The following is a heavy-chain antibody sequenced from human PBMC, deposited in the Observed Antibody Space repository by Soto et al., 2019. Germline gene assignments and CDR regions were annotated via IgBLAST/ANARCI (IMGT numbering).Heavy chain of an antibody. V-gene: IGHV4-59*01. CDR2: IYYSGST. J-gene: IGHJ4*02. Sequence: SETLSLTCTVSCGSISSYYWSWIRQSPGKGLEWIGYIYYSGSTNYNPSLKSRVTISVDTSKNQFSLKLSSVTAADTAVYYCAREYSSSSGLDYWGQGTLVTVSS. CDR3: AREYSSSSGLDY. D-gene: IGHD6-6*01. CDR1: CGSISSYY.